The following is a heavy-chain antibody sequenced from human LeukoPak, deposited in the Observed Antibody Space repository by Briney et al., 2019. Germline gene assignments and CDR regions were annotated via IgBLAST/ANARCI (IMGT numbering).Heavy chain of an antibody. CDR1: GFTFSSYS. V-gene: IGHV3-21*05. Sequence: PGGSLRLSCAASGFTFSSYSMNWVRQAPGNGLEWVSYISSSGRSILYADSVKGRFTVSRDNAKNSLYLQMNNLRAEDTAVYYCGREIPSGSYAPDYWGQGILVIVSS. D-gene: IGHD1-26*01. CDR2: ISSSGRSI. J-gene: IGHJ4*02. CDR3: GREIPSGSYAPDY.